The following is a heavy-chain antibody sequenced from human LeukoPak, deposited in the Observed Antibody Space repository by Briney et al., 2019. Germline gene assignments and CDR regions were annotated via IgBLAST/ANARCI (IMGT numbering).Heavy chain of an antibody. D-gene: IGHD3-10*01. CDR2: IFPDDSDT. Sequence: GESLRISCEASGYFFTTYWIGWVRQLPGTGLEWVGAIFPDDSDTIYSPSFQGQVTISADKSVRTAYLQWSSLKASDTAIYFCARQRGDSGTVNWFDPWGQGTLVTVSS. V-gene: IGHV5-51*01. CDR1: GYFFTTYW. CDR3: ARQRGDSGTVNWFDP. J-gene: IGHJ5*02.